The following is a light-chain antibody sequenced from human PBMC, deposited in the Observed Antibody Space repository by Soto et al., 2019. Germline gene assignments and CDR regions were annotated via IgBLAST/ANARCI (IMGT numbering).Light chain of an antibody. V-gene: IGKV3-11*01. J-gene: IGKJ5*01. CDR3: HQRQYWPPIT. CDR2: DAS. CDR1: LSVSVY. Sequence: VLTQSPDTLSLSPGERATLSCRTSLSVSVYLDWYQQQPGQAPRLLISDASNRATGIPARFSGSGSGTDFTPTISSLEPEDFAVYYCHQRQYWPPITFGQGTRLEIK.